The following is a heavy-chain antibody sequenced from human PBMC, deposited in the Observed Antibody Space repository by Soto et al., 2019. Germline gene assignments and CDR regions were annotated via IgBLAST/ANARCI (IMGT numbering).Heavy chain of an antibody. J-gene: IGHJ6*02. D-gene: IGHD2-8*02. CDR3: ARDLGYWSYGMDV. CDR1: GFTFSSYG. V-gene: IGHV3-33*01. CDR2: IWYDGSNK. Sequence: GSLRLSCAASGFTFSSYGMHRVRQAPGKGLEWVAVIWYDGSNKYYADSVKGRFTISRDNSKNTLYLQMNSLGAEDTAVYYCARDLGYWSYGMDVWGQGXTVTVPS.